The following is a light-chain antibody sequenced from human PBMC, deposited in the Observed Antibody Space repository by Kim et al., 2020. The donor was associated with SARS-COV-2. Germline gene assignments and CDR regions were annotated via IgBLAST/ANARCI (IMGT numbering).Light chain of an antibody. Sequence: EIVFTQSPGTLSLSPGERATLSCRASQSVSSNYLAWYQQKPGQSPRLLIYSVSTRATGIPDRFSGSGSGTDFTLTISGLEPEDFAVYYCQHYGSSSRTFGHGTKVDIK. J-gene: IGKJ1*01. V-gene: IGKV3-20*01. CDR1: QSVSSNY. CDR3: QHYGSSSRT. CDR2: SVS.